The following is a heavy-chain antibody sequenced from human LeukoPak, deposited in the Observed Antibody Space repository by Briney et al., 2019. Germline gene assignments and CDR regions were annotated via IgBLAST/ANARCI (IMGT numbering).Heavy chain of an antibody. Sequence: PGGSLRLSCAASGFRFSNFAMNWVRQAPGKGLEWVSGIVGGGGTTYYADSVKGRFTISRDNSKNTLYLQMNSLRAEDTAVYYCAKIPFGWLLPSDAFDMWGRGTMVTVSS. CDR2: IVGGGGTT. CDR3: AKIPFGWLLPSDAFDM. J-gene: IGHJ3*02. CDR1: GFRFSNFA. D-gene: IGHD3-22*01. V-gene: IGHV3-23*01.